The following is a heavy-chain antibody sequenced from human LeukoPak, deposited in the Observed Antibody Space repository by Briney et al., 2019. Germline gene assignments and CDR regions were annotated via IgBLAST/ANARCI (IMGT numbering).Heavy chain of an antibody. CDR2: INPSGGST. V-gene: IGHV1-46*01. J-gene: IGHJ6*04. D-gene: IGHD3-16*02. CDR3: ARSSTFGGVIVIPYYYYYYGMDV. Sequence: ASVKVSCKASGYTSTSYYMHWVRQAPGQGLEWMGIINPSGGSTSYAQKFQGRVTMTRDTSTSTVYMELSSLRSEDTAVYYCARSSTFGGVIVIPYYYYYYGMDVWGKGTTVTVSS. CDR1: GYTSTSYY.